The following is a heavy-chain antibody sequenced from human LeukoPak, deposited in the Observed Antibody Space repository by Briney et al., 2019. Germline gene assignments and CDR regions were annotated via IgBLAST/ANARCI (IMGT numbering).Heavy chain of an antibody. V-gene: IGHV4-61*01. J-gene: IGHJ4*02. D-gene: IGHD6-19*01. CDR3: AREGRGQW. Sequence: SETLSLTCTVSGGSGSSGSYYWSWIRQPPGKGLEWIGYIYYSGSTNYNPSLKSRVTISVDTSKNQFSLKLSSVTAADTAVYYCAREGRGQWWGQGTLVTVSS. CDR1: GGSGSSGSYY. CDR2: IYYSGST.